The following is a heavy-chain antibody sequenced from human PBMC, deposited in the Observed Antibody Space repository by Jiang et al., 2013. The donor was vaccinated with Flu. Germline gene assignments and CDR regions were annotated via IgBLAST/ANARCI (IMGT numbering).Heavy chain of an antibody. CDR3: ARDLNNSKSFHF. D-gene: IGHD4-23*01. J-gene: IGHJ4*02. Sequence: YSQKFQGRVTITRDTSASTAYMELSSLRSEDTAVYYCARDLNNSKSFHFWGQGTLVTVSP. V-gene: IGHV1-3*01.